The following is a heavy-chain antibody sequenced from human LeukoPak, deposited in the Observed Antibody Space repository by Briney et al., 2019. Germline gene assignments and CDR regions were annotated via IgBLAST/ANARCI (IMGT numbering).Heavy chain of an antibody. D-gene: IGHD3-3*01. CDR2: FDPEDGET. V-gene: IGHV1-24*01. CDR3: ATPGVWREYYYYYMDV. Sequence: EASVNVSCKVSGYTLTELSMHWVRQAPGKGLEWMGGFDPEDGETIYAQKFQGRVTMTEDTSTDTAYMELSSLRSEDTAVYYCATPGVWREYYYYYMDVWGKGTTVTVSS. CDR1: GYTLTELS. J-gene: IGHJ6*03.